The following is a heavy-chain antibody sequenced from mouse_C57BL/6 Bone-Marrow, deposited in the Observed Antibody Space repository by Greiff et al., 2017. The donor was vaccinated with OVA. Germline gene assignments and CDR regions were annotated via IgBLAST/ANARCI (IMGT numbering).Heavy chain of an antibody. CDR1: GYTFTDYE. CDR2: IDPETGGT. J-gene: IGHJ4*01. Sequence: VQRVESGAELVRPGASVTLSCKASGYTFTDYEMHWVKQTPVHGLEWIGAIDPETGGTAYNQKFKGKAILTADKSSSTAYMELRSLTSEDSAVYYCTRSRVLLRFYAMDYWGQGTSVTVSS. CDR3: TRSRVLLRFYAMDY. D-gene: IGHD1-1*01. V-gene: IGHV1-15*01.